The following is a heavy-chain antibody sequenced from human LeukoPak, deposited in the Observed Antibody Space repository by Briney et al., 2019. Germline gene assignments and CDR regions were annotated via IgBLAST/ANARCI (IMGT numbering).Heavy chain of an antibody. V-gene: IGHV3-33*01. D-gene: IGHD3-16*02. CDR2: IWYDGSNK. CDR1: GFTFSSYG. Sequence: GGSQTLFCAASGFTFSSYGMHWARQAPGKGLEWVAVIWYDGSNKYYADSVKGRFTISRDTSKNTLYLQIDSVRAEDTSVYYCARDNGDDYVWGSYPITYYFDYWGQGTLVTVSS. CDR3: ARDNGDDYVWGSYPITYYFDY. J-gene: IGHJ4*02.